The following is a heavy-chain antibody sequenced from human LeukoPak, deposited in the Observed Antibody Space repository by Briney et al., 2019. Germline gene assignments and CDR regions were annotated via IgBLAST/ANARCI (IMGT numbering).Heavy chain of an antibody. V-gene: IGHV3-23*01. J-gene: IGHJ3*02. CDR2: IDYSGDTT. CDR1: GFTLSSYE. CDR3: AKDRDDYVWGSYLGAFDI. Sequence: GGSLRLSCTASGFTLSSYEMTWIRQAPGKGLEWVSSIDYSGDTTYYADSVKGRFTISRDNSKNTLYLQMNSLRAEDTAVFYCAKDRDDYVWGSYLGAFDIWGQGTMVTVSS. D-gene: IGHD3-16*01.